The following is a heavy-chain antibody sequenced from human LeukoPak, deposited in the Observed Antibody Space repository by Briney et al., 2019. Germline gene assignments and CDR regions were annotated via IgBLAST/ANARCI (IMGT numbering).Heavy chain of an antibody. D-gene: IGHD1-7*01. CDR3: AREPSVYNWNFAFDY. V-gene: IGHV4-38-2*02. CDR2: IYHSEST. Sequence: SETLSLTCTVSGYSISSGYYWGWIRQPPGKGLECIGSIYHSESTYYNPSLKSRVTISVDTSKNQFSLKLSSVTAADTAVYYCAREPSVYNWNFAFDYWGQGTLVTVSS. J-gene: IGHJ4*02. CDR1: GYSISSGYY.